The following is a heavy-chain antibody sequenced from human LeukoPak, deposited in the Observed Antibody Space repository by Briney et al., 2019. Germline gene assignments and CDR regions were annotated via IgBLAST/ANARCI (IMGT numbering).Heavy chain of an antibody. CDR3: ARTPYDSSGYYSDS. V-gene: IGHV1-8*01. Sequence: ASVKVSCKASGYTFTSYDINWVRQATGQGLEWMGWMNPNSGNTVYAQKFEGRVTMTSHPSVSTAYMDLSSLRSEDTAVYYCARTPYDSSGYYSDSWGQGTLDTVSS. CDR2: MNPNSGNT. D-gene: IGHD3-22*01. CDR1: GYTFTSYD. J-gene: IGHJ4*02.